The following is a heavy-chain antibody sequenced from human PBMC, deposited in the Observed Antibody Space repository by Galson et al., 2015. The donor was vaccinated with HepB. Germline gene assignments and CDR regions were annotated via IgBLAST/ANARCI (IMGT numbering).Heavy chain of an antibody. CDR2: IHSGGDT. D-gene: IGHD1-26*01. Sequence: SLRLSCAASGFTVSSSYMNWVRQAPGKGLEWVSVIHSGGDTYYADSVKGRFTITRDNSKNTAYLQMTGLRVEGTAVYYCTRGWVGATRFAYWGQGTLVSVSS. J-gene: IGHJ4*02. CDR1: GFTVSSSY. V-gene: IGHV3-53*01. CDR3: TRGWVGATRFAY.